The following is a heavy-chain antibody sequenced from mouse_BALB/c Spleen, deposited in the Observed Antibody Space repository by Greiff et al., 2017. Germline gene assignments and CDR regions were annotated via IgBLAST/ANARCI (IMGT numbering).Heavy chain of an antibody. V-gene: IGHV1S81*02. CDR2: INPSNGGT. CDR3: TRSGKYGNYGAMDY. CDR1: GYTFTSYY. D-gene: IGHD2-10*02. Sequence: VQLVESGAELVKPGASVKLSCKASGYTFTSYYMYWVKQRPGQGLEWIGEINPSNGGTNFNEKFKSKATLTVDKSSSTAYMQLSSLTSEDSAVYYCTRSGKYGNYGAMDYWGQGTSVTVSS. J-gene: IGHJ4*01.